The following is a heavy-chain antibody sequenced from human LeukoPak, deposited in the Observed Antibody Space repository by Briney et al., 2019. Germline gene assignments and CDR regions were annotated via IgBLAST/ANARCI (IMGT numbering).Heavy chain of an antibody. CDR2: IYYSGST. CDR3: ARLAVAGTGSFDY. D-gene: IGHD6-19*01. Sequence: PGGSLRLSCAASGFTFNSYEMNWVRQAPGKGLEWIGYIYYSGSTNYNPSLKSRVTISVDTSKNQFSLKLSSVTAADTAEYYCARLAVAGTGSFDYWGQGTLVTVSS. V-gene: IGHV4-59*01. J-gene: IGHJ4*02. CDR1: GFTFNSYE.